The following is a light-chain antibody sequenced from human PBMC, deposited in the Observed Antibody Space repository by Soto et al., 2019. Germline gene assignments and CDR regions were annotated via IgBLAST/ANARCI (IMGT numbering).Light chain of an antibody. CDR2: AAS. J-gene: IGKJ5*01. Sequence: DIQMTQSPSSLSASLGDRVTITCXASQSISSYLNWYQQKPGKAPKLLIYAASSLQSGVPSRFSGSGSGTDFTLTISSLQSEDFAVYYCKQYHNWRPFTFGQGTRLEIK. CDR3: KQYHNWRPFT. CDR1: QSISSY. V-gene: IGKV1-39*01.